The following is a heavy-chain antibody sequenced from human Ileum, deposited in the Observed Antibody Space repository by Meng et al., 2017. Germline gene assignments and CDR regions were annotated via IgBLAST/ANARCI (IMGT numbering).Heavy chain of an antibody. CDR1: GLTFSNFA. CDR3: AKDPNGDYVGAFDF. J-gene: IGHJ3*01. D-gene: IGHD4-17*01. Sequence: ESLKISCAASGLTFSNFAMWWVRQAPGKGLEWVSAITGNGGGTYYADSVKGRFTISRDNSKNTLYLEMNSLRVEDTAVYYCAKDPNGDYVGAFDFWGQGTMVTVSS. CDR2: ITGNGGGT. V-gene: IGHV3-23*01.